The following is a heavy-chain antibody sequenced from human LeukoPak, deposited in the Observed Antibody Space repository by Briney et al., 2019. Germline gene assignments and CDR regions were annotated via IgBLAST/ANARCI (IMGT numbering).Heavy chain of an antibody. V-gene: IGHV4-39*01. J-gene: IGHJ6*03. CDR1: GGSISSSSYY. CDR2: IYYSGST. Sequence: SETLSLTCTVSGGSISSSSYYWGWIRQPPGKGLEWIGSIYYSGSTYYNPSLKSRVTISVDTSKNQFSLKLSSVTAADTAVYYCASGGGAKNYYGSGGQPYYYYMDVWGKGTTDTVSS. D-gene: IGHD3-10*01. CDR3: ASGGGAKNYYGSGGQPYYYYMDV.